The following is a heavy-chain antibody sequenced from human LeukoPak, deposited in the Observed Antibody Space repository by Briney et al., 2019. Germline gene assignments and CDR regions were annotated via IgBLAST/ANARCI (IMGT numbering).Heavy chain of an antibody. J-gene: IGHJ6*03. CDR3: AKDFDGSTWFGRNYMDV. Sequence: GGSLRLSCAASGFTFSSYAMCWVRQAPGKGLEWVSGISGSGGSTHYLDSVKGRFTISRDNSKNTLYLQMNSLRAEDTAVYYCAKDFDGSTWFGRNYMDVWGKGTTVTVSS. D-gene: IGHD6-13*01. V-gene: IGHV3-23*01. CDR1: GFTFSSYA. CDR2: ISGSGGST.